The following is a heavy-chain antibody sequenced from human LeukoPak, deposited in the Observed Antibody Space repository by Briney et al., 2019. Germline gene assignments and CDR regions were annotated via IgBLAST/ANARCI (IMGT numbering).Heavy chain of an antibody. Sequence: GGSLRLSCAASGFTFSDYYMSWIRQAPGKGLEWVSYIIGNGNIIYYADSVKGRSTISRDNAKNTLFLQMNSLRAEDTALYYCARLPNYYFDYWDQGTLVTVSS. J-gene: IGHJ4*02. V-gene: IGHV3-11*01. CDR1: GFTFSDYY. CDR3: ARLPNYYFDY. CDR2: IIGNGNII. D-gene: IGHD5-24*01.